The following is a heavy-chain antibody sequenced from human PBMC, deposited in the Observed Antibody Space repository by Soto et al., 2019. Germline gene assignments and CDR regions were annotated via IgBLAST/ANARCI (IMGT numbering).Heavy chain of an antibody. D-gene: IGHD3-10*01. CDR2: IYWNDDK. CDR3: AHTIKAPKVRGVPPRYFDY. V-gene: IGHV2-5*01. CDR1: GFSLSASGVG. J-gene: IGHJ4*02. Sequence: SGPTLVNPTQTLTLTCTFSGFSLSASGVGVGWIRQPPGKALEWLALIYWNDDKRYSPSLKSRLTITKDTSKTQVVLTMTNMDPVDTATYYCAHTIKAPKVRGVPPRYFDYWGQGTLVTVSS.